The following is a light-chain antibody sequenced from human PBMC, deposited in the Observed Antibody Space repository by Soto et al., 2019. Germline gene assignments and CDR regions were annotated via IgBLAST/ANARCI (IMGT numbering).Light chain of an antibody. CDR3: QQYNTWPPIT. CDR2: GAS. V-gene: IGKV3-15*01. CDR1: QSVSSSY. Sequence: EIVMTQSPATLSVSPGEIATLSCRASQSVSSSYLAWYQQKPGQAPRLLIYGASIRATGIPARFSGSGSWTEFTLTISSLQSEDFAVYYCQQYNTWPPITFGQGTRLEIK. J-gene: IGKJ5*01.